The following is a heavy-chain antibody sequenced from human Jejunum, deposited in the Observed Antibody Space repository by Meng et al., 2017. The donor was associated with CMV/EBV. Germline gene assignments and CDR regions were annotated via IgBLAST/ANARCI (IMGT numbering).Heavy chain of an antibody. D-gene: IGHD2-21*01. Sequence: AMSWVRQAPGKGLEWVSTIPNSASKTSYADSVKGRFTISRDNSKNTLYVQMNSLRAEDTAVYYCVKDLTYCGGDCYLTPGGYFDYWGQGTLVTVSS. CDR2: IPNSASKT. J-gene: IGHJ4*02. V-gene: IGHV3-23*01. CDR1: A. CDR3: VKDLTYCGGDCYLTPGGYFDY.